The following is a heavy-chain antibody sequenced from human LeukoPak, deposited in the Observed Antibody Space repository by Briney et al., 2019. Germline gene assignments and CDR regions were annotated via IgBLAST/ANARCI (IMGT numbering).Heavy chain of an antibody. D-gene: IGHD3-10*01. CDR2: ISSSSSYI. Sequence: KPGGSLRLSCAASGFTFSSYSMNWVRQAPGKGLEWVSSISSSSSYIYYADSVKGRFTISRDNAKNSLYLQMNSLRAEDTAVYYCAREAWDYGSGGYSESIDYWGQGTLVTVSS. CDR1: GFTFSSYS. CDR3: AREAWDYGSGGYSESIDY. J-gene: IGHJ4*02. V-gene: IGHV3-21*01.